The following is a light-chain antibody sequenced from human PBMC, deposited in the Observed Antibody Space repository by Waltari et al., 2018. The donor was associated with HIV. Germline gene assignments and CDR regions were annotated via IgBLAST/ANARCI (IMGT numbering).Light chain of an antibody. Sequence: NFMLTQPHSVSESPGKTVTISCTGSSGSIASNYVQWYQPRPGSAPTTVIYEDNQRPSGVPDRFSGSIDSSSNSASLTISGLKTEDEADYYCQSYDSSNLLLVFGGGTKLTAL. J-gene: IGLJ3*02. CDR3: QSYDSSNLLLV. V-gene: IGLV6-57*02. CDR1: SGSIASNY. CDR2: EDN.